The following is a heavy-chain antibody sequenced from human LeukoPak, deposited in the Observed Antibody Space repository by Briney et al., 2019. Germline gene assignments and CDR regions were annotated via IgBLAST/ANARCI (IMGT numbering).Heavy chain of an antibody. Sequence: GGSLRLSCAASGFTFSSYAMHWVRQAPGKGLEWVAVISYDGSNKYYADSVKGRFTISRDNSKNTPYLQMNSLRAEDTAVYYCARDPHRYQLLYRGWFDPWGQGTLVTVSS. V-gene: IGHV3-30*01. CDR1: GFTFSSYA. J-gene: IGHJ5*02. CDR3: ARDPHRYQLLYRGWFDP. D-gene: IGHD2-2*02. CDR2: ISYDGSNK.